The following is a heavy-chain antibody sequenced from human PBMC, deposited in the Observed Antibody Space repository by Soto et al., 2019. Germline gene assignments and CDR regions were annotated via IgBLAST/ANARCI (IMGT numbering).Heavy chain of an antibody. Sequence: ASVKVSCKASGYTFTSYYMHWVRQAPGQGLEWMGIINPSGGSTSYAQKFQGRVTMTRDTSTSTVYMELSSLRSEDTAVYYCARVPRHYDSSGHFGYWGQGTLVTVSS. CDR3: ARVPRHYDSSGHFGY. CDR1: GYTFTSYY. J-gene: IGHJ4*02. V-gene: IGHV1-46*01. CDR2: INPSGGST. D-gene: IGHD3-22*01.